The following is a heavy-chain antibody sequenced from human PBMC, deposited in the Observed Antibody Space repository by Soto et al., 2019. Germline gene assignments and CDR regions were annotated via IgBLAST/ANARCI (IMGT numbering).Heavy chain of an antibody. V-gene: IGHV1-18*01. CDR3: ARDLKYCSSTSCFLGSWFDP. J-gene: IGHJ5*02. CDR1: GYTFTSYG. CDR2: ISAYNGNT. Sequence: GASVKVSCKASGYTFTSYGISWVRQAPGQRLEWMGWISAYNGNTNYAQKLQGRVTMTTDTSTSTAYMELRSLRSDDTAVYYCARDLKYCSSTSCFLGSWFDPWGQGTLVTVSS. D-gene: IGHD2-2*01.